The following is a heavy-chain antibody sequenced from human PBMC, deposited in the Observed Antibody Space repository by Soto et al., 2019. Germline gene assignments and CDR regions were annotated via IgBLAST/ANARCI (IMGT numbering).Heavy chain of an antibody. Sequence: EVQLLEFGGGLVQPGGSLRLSCAASGFTFRNHAMTWVRQAPGQGLQYVSSITSSGGNTFYADSVKGRFTISRDNSKNTLYLEMNSLTAEDAAVYYCAKDVLDRGAGSWGQGTLVTVSS. J-gene: IGHJ5*02. D-gene: IGHD3-10*01. CDR2: ITSSGGNT. CDR3: AKDVLDRGAGS. CDR1: GFTFRNHA. V-gene: IGHV3-23*01.